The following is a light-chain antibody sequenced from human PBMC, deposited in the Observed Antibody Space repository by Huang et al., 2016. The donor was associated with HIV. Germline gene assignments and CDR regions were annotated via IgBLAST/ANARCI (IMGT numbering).Light chain of an antibody. CDR2: QGS. V-gene: IGKV2-30*01. CDR1: QSLVSSDGNTY. J-gene: IGKJ1*01. CDR3: MLGTHWPGT. Sequence: DVVMTQLPLSLPVALGQPASIFCKSSQSLVSSDGNTYLNWFQQRPGQPPRRLIYQGSNRDTGVPDRFSGSGSGTHFALRINRVEAEDVAIYYCMLGTHWPGTFGQGTKMEI.